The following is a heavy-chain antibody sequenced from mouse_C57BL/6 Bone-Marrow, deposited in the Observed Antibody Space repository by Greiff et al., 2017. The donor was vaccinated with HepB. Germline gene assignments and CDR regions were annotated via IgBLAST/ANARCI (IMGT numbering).Heavy chain of an antibody. CDR3: TTGNYWYFDV. D-gene: IGHD2-1*01. CDR1: GFNIKDDY. J-gene: IGHJ1*03. V-gene: IGHV14-4*01. Sequence: EVQLQQSGAELVRPGASVKLSCTASGFNIKDDYMHWVKQRPEQGLEWIGWIDPENGDTEYASKFQGKATITADKSSNTAYLQLSSLTSEDTAVYDCTTGNYWYFDVWGRGTTVTVSS. CDR2: IDPENGDT.